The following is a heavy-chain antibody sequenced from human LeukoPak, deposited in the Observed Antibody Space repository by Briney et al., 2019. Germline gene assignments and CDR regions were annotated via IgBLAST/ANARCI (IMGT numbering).Heavy chain of an antibody. CDR1: GFTFSSYW. CDR2: INNVGSST. V-gene: IGHV3-74*01. J-gene: IGHJ4*02. Sequence: GGSLRLSFAASGFTFSSYWMHWVRHAPGKGLVWVSRINNVGSSTTYADSVKGRFTISRDNAKNTLYLQMNSLSAEDTAVYYCAREVSGSSYFDYWGQGTQVTVSS. D-gene: IGHD1-26*01. CDR3: AREVSGSSYFDY.